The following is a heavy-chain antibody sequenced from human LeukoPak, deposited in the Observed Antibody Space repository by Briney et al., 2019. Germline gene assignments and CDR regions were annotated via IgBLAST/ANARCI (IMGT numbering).Heavy chain of an antibody. CDR2: ISGSGGTT. D-gene: IGHD6-19*01. CDR1: GFTFSSYA. J-gene: IGHJ6*03. CDR3: ARVPPYSSGWYSYYYYMDV. V-gene: IGHV3-23*01. Sequence: GGSLRLSCAASGFTFSSYAMSWVRQAPGKGLEWVSAISGSGGTTYYADSVKGRFTISRDNSKNTLYLQMNSLRAEDTAVYYCARVPPYSSGWYSYYYYMDVWGKATTVTVSS.